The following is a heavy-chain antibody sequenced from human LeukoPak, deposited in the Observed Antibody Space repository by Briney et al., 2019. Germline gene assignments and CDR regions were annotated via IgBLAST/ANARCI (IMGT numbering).Heavy chain of an antibody. D-gene: IGHD1-26*01. CDR2: IYYSGST. Sequence: SETLSLTCTVSDGSISTNYWSWIRQPPGKGLEWIGYIYYSGSTNHNPSLKSRVTISVDTSKNQFSLKLSSVTAADTAVYYCASGGSYSHADYWGQGTLVTVSS. CDR1: DGSISTNY. V-gene: IGHV4-59*01. J-gene: IGHJ4*02. CDR3: ASGGSYSHADY.